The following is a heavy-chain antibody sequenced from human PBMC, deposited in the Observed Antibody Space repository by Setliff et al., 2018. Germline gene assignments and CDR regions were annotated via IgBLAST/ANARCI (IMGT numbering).Heavy chain of an antibody. J-gene: IGHJ4*02. V-gene: IGHV4-59*12. CDR2: VYYSGST. CDR1: GGSISSYY. Sequence: ETLSLTCTVSGGSISSYYWSWIRQPAGKGLEWIGYVYYSGSTNYNPSLKSRVTISVDTSKNQFSLKMTSVTAADTAVYYCARVESGSSGSSLNYWGQGNLVTVSS. CDR3: ARVESGSSGSSLNY. D-gene: IGHD3-10*01.